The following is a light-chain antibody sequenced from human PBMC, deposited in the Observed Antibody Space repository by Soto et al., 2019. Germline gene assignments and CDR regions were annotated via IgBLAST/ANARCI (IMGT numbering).Light chain of an antibody. CDR2: GAA. CDR3: QQYNNWPPIT. Sequence: EIVMTQSPATLSVSPGERATLSCRASQSVSSNLAWYQQKPGQAPRLLIYGAATRATGIPARFSGSRSGTEFTLTISSLQSADFAVYYCQQYNNWPPITVGQGTRLESK. V-gene: IGKV3-15*01. J-gene: IGKJ5*01. CDR1: QSVSSN.